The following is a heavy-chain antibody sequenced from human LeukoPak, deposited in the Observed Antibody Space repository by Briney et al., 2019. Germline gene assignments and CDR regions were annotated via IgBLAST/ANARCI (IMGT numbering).Heavy chain of an antibody. J-gene: IGHJ4*02. CDR1: GFTFSSFW. CDR2: IKKDGSQK. D-gene: IGHD3-3*01. CDR3: TRVFGGYDVSDY. V-gene: IGHV3-7*03. Sequence: GGSLRLFSAASGFTFSSFWMSWVRQAPGKGLEWVANIKKDGSQKYYVDSVEGRFTISRDNAKNSLYLQMDSLRVDDTAVYYCTRVFGGYDVSDYWGQGTLATVSS.